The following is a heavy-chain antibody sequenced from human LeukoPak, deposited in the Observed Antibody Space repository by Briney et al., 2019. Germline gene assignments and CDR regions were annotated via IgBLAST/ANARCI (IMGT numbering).Heavy chain of an antibody. CDR1: GFTFSSHW. Sequence: GGSLRLSCAASGFTFSSHWMSWVRQAPGKGLEWVANIKQDGSEKYYVDSVKGRFTISRDNAKNSLYLQMNSLRAEDTAVYYCARDTIERGYCSGGSCPNVYYYYYGMDVWGQGTTVTVSS. J-gene: IGHJ6*02. V-gene: IGHV3-7*01. CDR3: ARDTIERGYCSGGSCPNVYYYYYGMDV. CDR2: IKQDGSEK. D-gene: IGHD2-15*01.